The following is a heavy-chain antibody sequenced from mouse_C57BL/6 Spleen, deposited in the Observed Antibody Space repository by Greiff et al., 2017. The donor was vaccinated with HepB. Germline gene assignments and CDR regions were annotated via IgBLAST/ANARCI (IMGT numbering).Heavy chain of an antibody. V-gene: IGHV1-50*01. CDR2: IDPSDSYT. CDR1: GYTFTSYW. CDR3: ARTGGPSSWFAY. J-gene: IGHJ3*01. D-gene: IGHD3-3*01. Sequence: QVQLKEPGAELVKPGASVKLSCKASGYTFTSYWMQWVKQRPGQGLEWIGEIDPSDSYTNYNQKFKGKATLTVDTSSSTAYMQLSSLTSEDSAVYYCARTGGPSSWFAYWGQGTLVTVSA.